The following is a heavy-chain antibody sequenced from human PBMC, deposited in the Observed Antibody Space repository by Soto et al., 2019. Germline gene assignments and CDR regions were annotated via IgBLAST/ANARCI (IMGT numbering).Heavy chain of an antibody. CDR3: ARDEPDYDILTGYYRAGAYYYGMDV. D-gene: IGHD3-9*01. CDR2: IYTSGST. CDR1: GGSISSYY. Sequence: SETLSLTCTVSGGSISSYYWSWIRQPAGKGLEWIGRIYTSGSTNYNPPLKSRVTMSVDTSKNQFSLKLSSVTAAGTDVYCCARDEPDYDILTGYYRAGAYYYGMDVWGQGTTVTVSS. J-gene: IGHJ6*02. V-gene: IGHV4-4*07.